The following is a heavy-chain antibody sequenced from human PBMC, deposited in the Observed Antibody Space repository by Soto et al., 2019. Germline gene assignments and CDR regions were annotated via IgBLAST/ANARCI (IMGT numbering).Heavy chain of an antibody. Sequence: QVQLVQSGAEVKKHGASVKVSCKASGYTFTSYGISWVRQAPGQGLEWMGWISAYNGNTNYAQKLQGRVTMTTDTYTSTAYIELRSLRSDDTAVYYCARDKVGINGIVGSSFAYWGQGTLVTFSS. D-gene: IGHD1-26*01. V-gene: IGHV1-18*01. CDR3: ARDKVGINGIVGSSFAY. J-gene: IGHJ4*02. CDR1: GYTFTSYG. CDR2: ISAYNGNT.